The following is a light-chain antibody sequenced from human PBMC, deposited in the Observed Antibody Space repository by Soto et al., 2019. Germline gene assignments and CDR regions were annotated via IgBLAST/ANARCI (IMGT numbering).Light chain of an antibody. CDR1: SSDVGGYIY. J-gene: IGLJ1*01. V-gene: IGLV2-14*01. Sequence: QSVLTQPASVYGSPGQAITISCTGTSSDVGGYIYVSWYQQHAGKAPKLIIYEVNNRPSGVSNRFSGSKSGNTASLTISGLQAEDEADYYCTSYTSGSTLYVFGTGTKVTVL. CDR3: TSYTSGSTLYV. CDR2: EVN.